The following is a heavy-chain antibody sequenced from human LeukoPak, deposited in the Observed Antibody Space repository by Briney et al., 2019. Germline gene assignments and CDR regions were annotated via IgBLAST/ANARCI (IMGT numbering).Heavy chain of an antibody. J-gene: IGHJ4*02. CDR2: INHSGSS. Sequence: SETLSLTCGVYGGSFSGYSWSWIRQPPGKGLEWIGEINHSGSSNYNPSLKSRVTISIDTSKNQFSLKLNSVTAADTAVYYCARLARYYDSSGTVDYWGQGTLVTVSS. V-gene: IGHV4-34*01. D-gene: IGHD3-22*01. CDR3: ARLARYYDSSGTVDY. CDR1: GGSFSGYS.